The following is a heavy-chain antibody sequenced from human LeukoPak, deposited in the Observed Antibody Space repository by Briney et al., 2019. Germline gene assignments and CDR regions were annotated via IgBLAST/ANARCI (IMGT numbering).Heavy chain of an antibody. CDR1: GYTFTGYY. J-gene: IGHJ4*02. D-gene: IGHD4-17*01. CDR3: ARETTVTTGGGFRYYFDY. Sequence: ASVKVSCKASGYTFTGYYMHWVRQAPGQGLEWMGWISAYNGNTNYAQKLQGRVTMTTDTSTSTAYMELRSLRSDDTAVYYCARETTVTTGGGFRYYFDYWGQGTLVTVSS. V-gene: IGHV1-18*04. CDR2: ISAYNGNT.